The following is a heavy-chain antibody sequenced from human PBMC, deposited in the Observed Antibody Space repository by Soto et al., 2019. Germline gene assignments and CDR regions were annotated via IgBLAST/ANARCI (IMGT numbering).Heavy chain of an antibody. CDR3: ARDRSYSLDV. CDR2: INSDGSST. J-gene: IGHJ6*02. Sequence: LRLSCAVSGSTFSNDWMHWVRQAPGKGLVWVSHINSDGSSTNYADFVKGRFTIARDNAKNTVYLQMNSLRAEDTAVYYCARDRSYSLDVWGQGTTVTVSS. V-gene: IGHV3-74*01. CDR1: GSTFSNDW.